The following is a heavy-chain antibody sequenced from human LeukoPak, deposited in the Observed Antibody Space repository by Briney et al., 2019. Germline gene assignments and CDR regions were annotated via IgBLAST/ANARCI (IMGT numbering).Heavy chain of an antibody. V-gene: IGHV3-74*01. CDR2: INSDGSST. CDR1: GFTFSSYW. D-gene: IGHD6-19*01. CDR3: ARRRLAVAGTDGDAFDI. J-gene: IGHJ3*02. Sequence: PGRSLRLSCAASGFTFSSYWMHWVRQAPGKGLVWVSRINSDGSSTSYADSVKGRFTISRDNAKNSLYLQMNSLRAEDTAVYYCARRRLAVAGTDGDAFDIWGQGTMVTVSS.